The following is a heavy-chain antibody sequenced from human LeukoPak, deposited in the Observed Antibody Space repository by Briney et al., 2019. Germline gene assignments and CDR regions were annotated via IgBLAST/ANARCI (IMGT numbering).Heavy chain of an antibody. CDR1: GFTFSSYA. CDR2: ISYDGSNK. V-gene: IGHV3-30*04. J-gene: IGHJ4*02. CDR3: ARITMVRGGYFDY. D-gene: IGHD3-10*01. Sequence: PGGSLRLSCAASGFTFSSYAMHWVRQAPGKGLEWVAVISYDGSNKYYADSVKGRFTISRDNSKNTLYLQMNSLRAEDTAVYYCARITMVRGGYFDYWGQGTLVTVSS.